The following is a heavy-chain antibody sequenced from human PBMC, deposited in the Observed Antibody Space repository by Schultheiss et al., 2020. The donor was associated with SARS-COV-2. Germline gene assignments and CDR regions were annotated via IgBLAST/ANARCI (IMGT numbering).Heavy chain of an antibody. D-gene: IGHD2-21*02. V-gene: IGHV3-48*01. Sequence: GESLKISCAASGFTFSSYSINWVRQVPGKGLEWVSYIGHTGSVIYYADSVKGRFTISRDNVKNTLYLQMNSLRAEDTAVYYCAREMVVTAPWGMDVWGQRTTVTVSS. CDR2: IGHTGSVI. J-gene: IGHJ6*02. CDR1: GFTFSSYS. CDR3: AREMVVTAPWGMDV.